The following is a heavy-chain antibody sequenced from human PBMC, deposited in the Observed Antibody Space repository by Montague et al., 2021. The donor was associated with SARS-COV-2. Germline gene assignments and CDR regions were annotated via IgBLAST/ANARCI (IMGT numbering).Heavy chain of an antibody. D-gene: IGHD3-9*01. Sequence: SLRLSWAASGFTFSSFGMHWVRQAPGKGLEWVADIWNDGSNKYYADSVKGRFTISRDNSKNSLYLQMNSLRAEDTAVYYCARDYPRGDILTVYYYYMDVWGKGTTVTVSS. CDR3: ARDYPRGDILTVYYYYMDV. V-gene: IGHV3-33*01. CDR1: GFTFSSFG. J-gene: IGHJ6*03. CDR2: IWNDGSNK.